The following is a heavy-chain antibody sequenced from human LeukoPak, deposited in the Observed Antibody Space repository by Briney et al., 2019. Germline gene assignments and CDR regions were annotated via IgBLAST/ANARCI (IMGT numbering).Heavy chain of an antibody. J-gene: IGHJ4*02. CDR1: GFSLSTSGVG. D-gene: IGHD3-16*02. CDR2: IYWDDDK. V-gene: IGHV2-5*02. CDR3: ARTLVDYVWGSYRYTGFDY. Sequence: SGPTLVKPTQTLTLTCTFSGFSLSTSGVGVGWIPQPPGKALEWLALIYWDDDKRYSPPLKSSLTITKDTYKDQVVLTMTNMDPVDTATYYCARTLVDYVWGSYRYTGFDYWGQGTLVTVSS.